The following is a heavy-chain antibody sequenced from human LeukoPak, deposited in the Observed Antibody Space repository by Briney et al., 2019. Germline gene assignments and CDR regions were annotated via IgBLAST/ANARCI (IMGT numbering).Heavy chain of an antibody. CDR1: GFTFSSHG. Sequence: GGSLRLSCAASGFTFSSHGMSWVRQAPGKGLEGVSTISGSGDNTYYADSVKGRFTISRDNSKNTLYLQMNILRAEDTAVYYCAKSRTYGSGSYYGGVYFDYWGQGTLVTVSS. CDR3: AKSRTYGSGSYYGGVYFDY. V-gene: IGHV3-23*01. J-gene: IGHJ4*02. D-gene: IGHD3-10*01. CDR2: ISGSGDNT.